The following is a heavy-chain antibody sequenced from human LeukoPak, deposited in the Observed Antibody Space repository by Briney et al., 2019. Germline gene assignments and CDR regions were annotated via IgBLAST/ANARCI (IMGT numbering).Heavy chain of an antibody. J-gene: IGHJ4*02. CDR3: ASSVTIFGVVIPPFDY. CDR1: GFTFSSYS. V-gene: IGHV3-48*01. CDR2: ISSSSSTI. D-gene: IGHD3-3*01. Sequence: GGSLRLSCAASGFTFSSYSMNWVRHAPGKGLEWVSYISSSSSTIYYADSVKGRFTISRDNAKNSLYLQMNSLRAEDTAVDYCASSVTIFGVVIPPFDYWGQGTLVTVSS.